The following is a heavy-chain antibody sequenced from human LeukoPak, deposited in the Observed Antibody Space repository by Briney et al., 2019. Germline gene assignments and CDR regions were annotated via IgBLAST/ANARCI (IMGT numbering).Heavy chain of an antibody. Sequence: SQTISLTCAISGDSVSSKSAAWNWIRQSPSRGLEGLGRTYYRSKWYNDYAVSVKSRITITPDTSKNQFSLQLNSVTPEDTAVYYCARGRWELLGDAFDIWGQETMVTVSS. CDR3: ARGRWELLGDAFDI. V-gene: IGHV6-1*01. CDR1: GDSVSSKSAA. D-gene: IGHD1-26*01. J-gene: IGHJ3*02. CDR2: TYYRSKWYN.